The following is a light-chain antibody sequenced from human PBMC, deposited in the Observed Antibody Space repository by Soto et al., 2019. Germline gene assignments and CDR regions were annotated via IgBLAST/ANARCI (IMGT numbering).Light chain of an antibody. Sequence: QSALTQPRSVSGSPGQSVTISCTGTSSDVGAYNYVSWYQQHPGKAPKLVIYDVNRRPSGVPDRFSGSKSGNTASLTISGLQAEDVADYYCCSYAGSYTYGFGTGTKFTV. V-gene: IGLV2-11*01. CDR3: CSYAGSYTYG. J-gene: IGLJ1*01. CDR2: DVN. CDR1: SSDVGAYNY.